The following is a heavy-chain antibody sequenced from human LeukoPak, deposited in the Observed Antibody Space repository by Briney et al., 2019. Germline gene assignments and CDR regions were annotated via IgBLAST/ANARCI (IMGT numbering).Heavy chain of an antibody. CDR1: GFTVSDNY. V-gene: IGHV3-11*06. Sequence: PGGSLRLSCAASGFTVSDNYMSWIRQAPGKGLEWVSYISSSSSYTNYADSVKGRSTISRDNAKNSLYLQMNSLRAEDTAVYYCARAPHYSNYGPYYYGMDVWGQGTTVTVSS. D-gene: IGHD4-11*01. CDR2: ISSSSSYT. CDR3: ARAPHYSNYGPYYYGMDV. J-gene: IGHJ6*02.